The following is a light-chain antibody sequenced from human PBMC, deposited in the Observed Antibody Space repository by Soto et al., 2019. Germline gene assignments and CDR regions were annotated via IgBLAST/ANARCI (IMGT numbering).Light chain of an antibody. V-gene: IGKV3-20*01. Sequence: EIVLTQSPGTLSLSPGERATLSCRASQSVSSSYLAWYQQKPGQAPRLLIYGASSRATGIPDRFSGSGSGTDFTLTSSRLEPEDFAVYYCQQYPGYTFGQGTKLDIK. CDR1: QSVSSSY. CDR3: QQYPGYT. CDR2: GAS. J-gene: IGKJ2*01.